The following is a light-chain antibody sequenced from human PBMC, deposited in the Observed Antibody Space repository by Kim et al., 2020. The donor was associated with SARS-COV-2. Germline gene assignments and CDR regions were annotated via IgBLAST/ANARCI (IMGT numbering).Light chain of an antibody. CDR2: KDS. V-gene: IGLV3-25*03. Sequence: SYELTQPPSVSVSPGQTARITCSGDPLSKEYVYWYQQKPGQAPMLVIYKDSERPSGIPERFSGSSSGTIGTLTINNIQTEDEAEYFCQSEDSSASYTCVFGTGTKVTVL. J-gene: IGLJ1*01. CDR1: PLSKEY. CDR3: QSEDSSASYTCV.